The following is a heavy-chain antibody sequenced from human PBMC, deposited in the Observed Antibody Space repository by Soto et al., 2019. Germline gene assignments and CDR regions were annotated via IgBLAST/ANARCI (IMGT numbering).Heavy chain of an antibody. CDR1: GGTFSSYT. D-gene: IGHD2-15*01. Sequence: QVQLVQSGAEVKKPGSSVKVSCKASGGTFSSYTISWVRQAPGQGLEWMGRIIPILGIANYAQKFQGRVTINAEKTKSTGYMELSSLRSEGTAVYYCARDRGYWWGGSCYPYNWFDPWGQGTLVTVSS. CDR3: ARDRGYWWGGSCYPYNWFDP. V-gene: IGHV1-69*08. CDR2: IIPILGIA. J-gene: IGHJ5*02.